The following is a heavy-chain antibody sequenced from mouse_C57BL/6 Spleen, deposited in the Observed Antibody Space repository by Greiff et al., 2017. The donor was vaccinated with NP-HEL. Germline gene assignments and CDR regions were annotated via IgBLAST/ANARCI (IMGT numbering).Heavy chain of an antibody. CDR2: INPNNGGT. CDR1: GYTFTDYY. CDR3: ARYHFYYGSRTSYFDY. V-gene: IGHV1-26*01. Sequence: EVQLQQSGPELVKPGASVKISCKASGYTFTDYYMNWVKQSHGKSLEWIGDINPNNGGTSYNQKFKGKATLTVDKSSSTAYMELRSLTSEDSAVYYCARYHFYYGSRTSYFDYWGQGTTLTVSS. D-gene: IGHD1-1*01. J-gene: IGHJ2*01.